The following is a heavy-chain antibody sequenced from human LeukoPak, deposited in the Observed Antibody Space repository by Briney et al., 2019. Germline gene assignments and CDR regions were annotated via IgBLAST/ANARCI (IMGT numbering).Heavy chain of an antibody. CDR2: ISSGSTYI. Sequence: GGSLRLSCAASGFTFSNFAVSWVRQAPGKGLEWVSSISSGSTYIYYADSLKGRFTISRDNAKNTLYLQMNSLRAEDTAVYYCGVVFWGQGTLVTVSS. CDR3: GVVF. J-gene: IGHJ4*02. CDR1: GFTFSNFA. V-gene: IGHV3-21*01.